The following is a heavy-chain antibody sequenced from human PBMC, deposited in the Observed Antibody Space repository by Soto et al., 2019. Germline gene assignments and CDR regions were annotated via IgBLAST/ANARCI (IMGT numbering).Heavy chain of an antibody. Sequence: SDTLSLTCAVSGVSFSGYIWTWIRQTPGKGLQWIGQINHSGSSIYNPSLKNRVTISTMSNNKFSLELSSVTAADTAVYYCTRGLFSGSSYSGSWYYFDSWGQGTMVT. CDR1: GVSFSGYI. CDR3: TRGLFSGSSYSGSWYYFDS. V-gene: IGHV4-34*01. J-gene: IGHJ4*02. CDR2: INHSGSS. D-gene: IGHD1-26*01.